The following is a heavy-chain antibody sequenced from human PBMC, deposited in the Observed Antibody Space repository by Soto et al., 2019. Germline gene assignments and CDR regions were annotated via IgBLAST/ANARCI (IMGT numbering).Heavy chain of an antibody. CDR3: ATALTLFGVHDAFDI. J-gene: IGHJ3*02. V-gene: IGHV3-30*03. D-gene: IGHD3-3*01. CDR1: GFTFSSYG. CDR2: ISYDGSNK. Sequence: QVQLVESGGGVVQPGRSLRLSCAASGFTFSSYGMHWVRQAPGKGLEWVAVISYDGSNKYYADSVKGRFTISGDNSKNTRYLHMNRLRAEDTAVSYCATALTLFGVHDAFDIWGPGTMVTVSS.